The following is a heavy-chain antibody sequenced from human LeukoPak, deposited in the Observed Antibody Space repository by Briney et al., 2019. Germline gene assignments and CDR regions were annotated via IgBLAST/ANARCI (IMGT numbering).Heavy chain of an antibody. CDR2: INPDGSQK. J-gene: IGHJ4*02. Sequence: GGSLRLSCEASGFTFSGNWMSWVRQAPGKGLEWVASINPDGSQKLYVDSVKGRFTISRDNTKSSLYLQMNSLGAEDTAMYYCAKLLGTATTYDSWGQGTRVTVSP. D-gene: IGHD5-24*01. CDR1: GFTFSGNW. CDR3: AKLLGTATTYDS. V-gene: IGHV3-7*01.